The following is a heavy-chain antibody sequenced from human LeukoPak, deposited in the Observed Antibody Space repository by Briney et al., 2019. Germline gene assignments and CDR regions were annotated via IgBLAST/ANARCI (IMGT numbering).Heavy chain of an antibody. CDR1: GYTFTGYY. J-gene: IGHJ6*03. CDR3: ARDAGEEGYSYGSGRDYYYYMDV. V-gene: IGHV1-2*02. CDR2: INPNSGGT. D-gene: IGHD5-18*01. Sequence: GASVKVSCKASGYTFTGYYMHWVRQAPGQGLEWMGWINPNSGGTNYALKFQGRVTMTRDTSISTAYMELSRLRSDDTAVYYCARDAGEEGYSYGSGRDYYYYMDVWGKGTTVTISS.